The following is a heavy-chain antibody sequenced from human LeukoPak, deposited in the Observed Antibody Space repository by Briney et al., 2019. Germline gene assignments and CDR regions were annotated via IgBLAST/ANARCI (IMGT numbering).Heavy chain of an antibody. CDR1: GYTFTGYY. CDR2: INPNSGGT. CDR3: ARVSRNTGGTFDY. Sequence: GVSVKVSCKASGYTFTGYYMHWVRQAPGQGLEWMGWINPNSGGTNYAQKFQGRVTMTRDTSISTAYMELSRLRSDDTAVYYCARVSRNTGGTFDYWGQGTLVTVSS. J-gene: IGHJ4*02. D-gene: IGHD2-8*02. V-gene: IGHV1-2*02.